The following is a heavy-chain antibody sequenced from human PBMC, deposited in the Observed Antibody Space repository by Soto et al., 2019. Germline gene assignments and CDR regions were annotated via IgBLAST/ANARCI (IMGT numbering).Heavy chain of an antibody. D-gene: IGHD4-17*01. J-gene: IGHJ4*02. Sequence: PGGSLRLSCAASGFPCRSYAMIWVRQAPGKGLEWVSAISGSGGSTYYADSVKGRFTISRDNSKNTLYLQMNSLRAEDTAVYYCAKGGAVDYGDYVALDYWGQGTLLTVSS. CDR1: GFPCRSYA. CDR3: AKGGAVDYGDYVALDY. CDR2: ISGSGGST. V-gene: IGHV3-23*01.